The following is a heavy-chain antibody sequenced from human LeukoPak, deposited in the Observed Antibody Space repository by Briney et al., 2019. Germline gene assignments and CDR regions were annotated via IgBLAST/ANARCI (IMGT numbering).Heavy chain of an antibody. V-gene: IGHV1-2*02. J-gene: IGHJ4*02. D-gene: IGHD3-22*01. CDR1: GYTFTGHY. Sequence: ASVEVSCKASGYTFTGHYMNWVRQAPGQRLEWMGWINPNSGGTTYSQKFQGRVTMTRDTSISTAYMELSSLRSDDTAVYYCARVEYHYDSSGYYDYWGQGTLVTVSS. CDR3: ARVEYHYDSSGYYDY. CDR2: INPNSGGT.